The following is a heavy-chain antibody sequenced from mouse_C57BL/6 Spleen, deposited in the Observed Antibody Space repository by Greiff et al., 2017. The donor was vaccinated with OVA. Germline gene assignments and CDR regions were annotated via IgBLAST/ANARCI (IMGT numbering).Heavy chain of an antibody. CDR3: ARHSYSNSYAMDY. CDR1: GFTFSSYG. CDR2: ISSGGSYT. V-gene: IGHV5-6*02. J-gene: IGHJ4*01. D-gene: IGHD2-5*01. Sequence: DVMLVESGGDLVKPGGSLKLSCAASGFTFSSYGMSWVRQTPDKRLEWVATISSGGSYTYYPDSVKGRFTISRDNAKNTLYLQMSSLKSEDTAMYYCARHSYSNSYAMDYWGQGTAVTVSS.